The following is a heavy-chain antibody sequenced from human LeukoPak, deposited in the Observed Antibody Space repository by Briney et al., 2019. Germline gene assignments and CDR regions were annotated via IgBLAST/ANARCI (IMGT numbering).Heavy chain of an antibody. CDR1: GDSISSGSYY. Sequence: SETLSLTCTVSGDSISSGSYYWSWIRQPAGKGLEWIGRIYTSGSTNYNPSLKSRVTISVDTSKNQFSLKLSSVTAADTAVYYCAGQRGYRYGPWGQGTLVTVSS. D-gene: IGHD5-18*01. J-gene: IGHJ5*02. CDR3: AGQRGYRYGP. V-gene: IGHV4-61*02. CDR2: IYTSGST.